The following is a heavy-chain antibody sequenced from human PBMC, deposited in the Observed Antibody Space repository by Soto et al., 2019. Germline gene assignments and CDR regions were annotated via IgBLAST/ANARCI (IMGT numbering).Heavy chain of an antibody. CDR1: GFTFSSYA. CDR3: AKARVQYYDFWSGYPVDY. V-gene: IGHV3-23*01. J-gene: IGHJ4*02. D-gene: IGHD3-3*01. Sequence: GGSLRLSCAASGFTFSSYAMSWVRQAPGKGLEWVSAISGSGGSTYYADSVKGRFTISRDNSKNTLYLQMNSLRAEDTAVYYCAKARVQYYDFWSGYPVDYRGQRTLVTVSS. CDR2: ISGSGGST.